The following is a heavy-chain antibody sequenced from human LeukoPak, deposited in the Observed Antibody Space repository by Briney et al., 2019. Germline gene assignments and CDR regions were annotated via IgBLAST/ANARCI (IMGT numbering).Heavy chain of an antibody. CDR3: ARSSTGSYFDY. CDR1: GGSISSYY. Sequence: SETLSLTCTVSGGSISSYYWSWIRQPPGKGLEWIGYIYYSGRTNYNPSLKRRVTISVDTSKNQFSLKLSSVTAADTAVYYCARSSTGSYFDYWGQGTLVTVSS. D-gene: IGHD2-2*01. V-gene: IGHV4-59*01. CDR2: IYYSGRT. J-gene: IGHJ4*02.